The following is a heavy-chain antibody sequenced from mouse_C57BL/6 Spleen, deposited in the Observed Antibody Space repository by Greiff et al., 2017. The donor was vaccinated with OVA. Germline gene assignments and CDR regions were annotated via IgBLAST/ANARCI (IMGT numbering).Heavy chain of an antibody. J-gene: IGHJ3*01. CDR1: GYTFTSYW. D-gene: IGHD4-1*01. CDR3: ARSWEPWFAY. V-gene: IGHV1-64*01. Sequence: QVHVKQPGAELVKPGASVKLSCKASGYTFTSYWMHWVKQRPGQGLEWIGMIHPNSGSTNYNEKFKSKATLTVDKSSSTAYMQLSSLTSEDSAVCYCARSWEPWFAYWGQGTLVTVSA. CDR2: IHPNSGST.